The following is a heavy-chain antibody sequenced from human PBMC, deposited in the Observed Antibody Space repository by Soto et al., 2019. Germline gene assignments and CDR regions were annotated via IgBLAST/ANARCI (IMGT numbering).Heavy chain of an antibody. Sequence: EVQLVESGGTLVQPGGSLRLSCAASGFTFNTYWMHWVRQAPGTGLVWVSRINSDGTRTTYADSVKGRFTISRDNAKNTVYLQMNSLRAEATAVYYCTTVATKSYNWLDPWGQGTLVTVSS. J-gene: IGHJ5*02. CDR2: INSDGTRT. D-gene: IGHD5-12*01. CDR3: TTVATKSYNWLDP. CDR1: GFTFNTYW. V-gene: IGHV3-74*01.